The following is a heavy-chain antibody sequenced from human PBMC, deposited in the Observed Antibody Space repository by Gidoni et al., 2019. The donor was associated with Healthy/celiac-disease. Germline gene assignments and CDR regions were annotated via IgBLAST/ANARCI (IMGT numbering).Heavy chain of an antibody. V-gene: IGHV1-69*06. D-gene: IGHD3-22*01. CDR2: IIPIFGTA. J-gene: IGHJ4*02. CDR3: AREGFSYYDTH. Sequence: LEWMGGIIPIFGTANYAQKFQGRVTITADKSTSTAYMELSSLRSEDTAVYYCAREGFSYYDTHWGQGTLVTVSS.